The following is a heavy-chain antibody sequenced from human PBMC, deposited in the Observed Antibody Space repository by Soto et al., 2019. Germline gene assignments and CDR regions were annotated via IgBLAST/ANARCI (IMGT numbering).Heavy chain of an antibody. J-gene: IGHJ2*01. Sequence: PGGSLRLSCAASGFTFSSYAMSWVRQAPGKGLEWVSAISGSGGSTYYADSVKGRFTISRDNAKNSLYLQMNSLRAEDTAVYYCARDPRAVTTSFYFDLWGRGTLVTVSS. CDR3: ARDPRAVTTSFYFDL. D-gene: IGHD4-17*01. V-gene: IGHV3-23*01. CDR1: GFTFSSYA. CDR2: ISGSGGST.